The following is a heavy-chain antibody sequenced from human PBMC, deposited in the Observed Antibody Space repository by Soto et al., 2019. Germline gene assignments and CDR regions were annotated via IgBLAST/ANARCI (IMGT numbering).Heavy chain of an antibody. J-gene: IGHJ6*02. CDR2: ILPMFGKT. V-gene: IGHV1-69*06. CDR1: GATFRDSG. Sequence: QVRLAQSETEVKKPGSSVKVSCMASGATFRDSGVTWVRQAPRQGLEWVGAILPMFGKTNYAQKFRGRVTIVADKSPDTVYLELRRLTSDDTAKYFCAGVVQLGTGYAMDVWGQGTTVIVSS. D-gene: IGHD1-1*01. CDR3: AGVVQLGTGYAMDV.